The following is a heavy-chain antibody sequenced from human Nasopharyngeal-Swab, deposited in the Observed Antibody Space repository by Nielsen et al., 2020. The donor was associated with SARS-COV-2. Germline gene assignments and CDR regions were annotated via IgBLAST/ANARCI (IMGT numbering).Heavy chain of an antibody. D-gene: IGHD2-2*01. J-gene: IGHJ3*02. CDR3: ARDRDYAGAFDI. CDR1: GFTFSGYW. CDR2: IKQDGSEK. V-gene: IGHV3-7*01. Sequence: GESLKISCAASGFTFSGYWMSWVRQAPGKGLEWVANIKQDGSEKYYVDSVKGRFTISRDNAKNSLYLQMNSLRAEDTAVYYCARDRDYAGAFDIWGQGTMVTVSS.